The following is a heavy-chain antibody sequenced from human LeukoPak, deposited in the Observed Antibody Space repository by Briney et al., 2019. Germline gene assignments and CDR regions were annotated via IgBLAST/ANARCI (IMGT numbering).Heavy chain of an antibody. CDR1: GGSISSYY. CDR2: IYYSGST. V-gene: IGHV4-59*01. Sequence: PSETLSLTCTVSGGSISSYYWSWIRQPPGKGLEWIGYIYYSGSTSYNPSLKSRVTISVDTSKNQFSLKLSSVTAADTAVYYCAREGRRFEPPYYYMDVWGKGTTVTVSS. J-gene: IGHJ6*03. D-gene: IGHD1-14*01. CDR3: AREGRRFEPPYYYMDV.